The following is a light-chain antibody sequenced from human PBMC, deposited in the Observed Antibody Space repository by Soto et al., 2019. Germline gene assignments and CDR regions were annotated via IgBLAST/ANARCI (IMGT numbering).Light chain of an antibody. CDR1: SSDVGGYNY. CDR3: SSYTSSSIPYV. CDR2: EVS. V-gene: IGLV2-14*01. J-gene: IGLJ1*01. Sequence: QSALTQPASVSGSPGQPITISCTGTSSDVGGYNYVSWYQQHPGKAPKLMIYEVSNRPSGVSNRFSGSKSGNTASLTISGLQTEDEADYYCSSYTSSSIPYVFGTGTKGTVL.